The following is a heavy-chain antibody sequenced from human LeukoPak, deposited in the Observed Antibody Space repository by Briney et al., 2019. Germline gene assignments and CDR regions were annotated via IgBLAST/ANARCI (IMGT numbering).Heavy chain of an antibody. CDR2: IYYSGST. Sequence: SQTLSLTCTVSGGSISSGGYYWSWIRQHPGKGLEWIGYIYYSGSTYYNPSLKSRVTISVDTSKNQFSLKLSSVTAADTAVYYCAREVISNYEFDPRGQGTLVTVSS. D-gene: IGHD4-11*01. V-gene: IGHV4-31*03. J-gene: IGHJ5*02. CDR1: GGSISSGGYY. CDR3: AREVISNYEFDP.